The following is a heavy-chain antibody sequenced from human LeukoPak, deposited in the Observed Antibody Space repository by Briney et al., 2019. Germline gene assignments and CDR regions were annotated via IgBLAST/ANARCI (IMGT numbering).Heavy chain of an antibody. CDR1: GGSISSSGYY. Sequence: SETLSLTCTVSGGSISSSGYYWSWIRRPPGKGLEWIGEINHSGSTNYNPSLKSRVTISVDTSKNQFSLKLSSVTAADTAVYYCARSYGSGSYYKGNWFDPWGQGTLVTVSS. D-gene: IGHD3-10*01. CDR3: ARSYGSGSYYKGNWFDP. V-gene: IGHV4-39*07. J-gene: IGHJ5*02. CDR2: INHSGST.